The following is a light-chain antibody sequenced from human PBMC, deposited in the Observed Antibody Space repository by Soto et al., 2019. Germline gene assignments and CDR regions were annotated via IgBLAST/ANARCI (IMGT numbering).Light chain of an antibody. CDR1: SSDVGRYKL. Sequence: QTVVTQPASVSGSPGQSITISCTGTSSDVGRYKLVSWYQQHPGKAPKLMIYDVTNRPSGVSIRFSGSKSGNTASLTISGLQAEDEADYYCTSYTTSSTLIFGGGTKLTVL. V-gene: IGLV2-14*03. CDR2: DVT. CDR3: TSYTTSSTLI. J-gene: IGLJ2*01.